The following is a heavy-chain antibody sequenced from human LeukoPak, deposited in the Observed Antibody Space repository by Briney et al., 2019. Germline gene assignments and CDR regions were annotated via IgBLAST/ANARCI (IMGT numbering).Heavy chain of an antibody. CDR1: GGSISSGSYY. D-gene: IGHD5-18*01. CDR3: ARTIQLWFHMDAFDI. Sequence: PSETLSLTCTVSGGSISSGSYYWSWIRQPAGKGLEWIGRIYTSGSTNYNPSLKSRVTISVDTSKNQFSLKLSSVTAADTAVYYCARTIQLWFHMDAFDIWGQGTMVTVSS. V-gene: IGHV4-61*02. CDR2: IYTSGST. J-gene: IGHJ3*02.